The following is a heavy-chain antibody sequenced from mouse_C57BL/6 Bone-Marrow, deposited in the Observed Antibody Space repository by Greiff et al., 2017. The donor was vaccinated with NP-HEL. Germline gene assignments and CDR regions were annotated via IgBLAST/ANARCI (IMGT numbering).Heavy chain of an antibody. Sequence: QVKLQQPGAELVKPGASVKLSCKASGYTFTSYWMHWVKQRPGQGLEWIGMIHPNSGSTNYNEKFKSKATLTVDKSSSTAYMQLSSLTSEDSAVYYCARLGQLAMDYWGQGTSVTVSS. V-gene: IGHV1-64*01. CDR3: ARLGQLAMDY. J-gene: IGHJ4*01. CDR1: GYTFTSYW. D-gene: IGHD4-1*02. CDR2: IHPNSGST.